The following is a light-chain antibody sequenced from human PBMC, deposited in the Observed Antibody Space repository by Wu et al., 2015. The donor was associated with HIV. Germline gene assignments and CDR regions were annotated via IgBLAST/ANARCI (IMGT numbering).Light chain of an antibody. Sequence: DTQMTQSPSSLSASVGDRVTITCRASQSISSYLNWYQQKPGKAPKLLIYAASSLQSGVPSRFSGSGSGTDFTLTISSLQPEDFATYSCQQSSPLTFGGGTKVEIK. CDR1: QSISSY. CDR2: AAS. CDR3: QQSSPLT. V-gene: IGKV1-39*01. J-gene: IGKJ4*01.